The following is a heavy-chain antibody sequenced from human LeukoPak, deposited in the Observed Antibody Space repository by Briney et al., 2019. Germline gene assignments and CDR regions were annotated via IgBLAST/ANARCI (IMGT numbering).Heavy chain of an antibody. V-gene: IGHV4-59*01. D-gene: IGHD2-21*02. J-gene: IGHJ4*02. CDR2: IYYSGST. Sequence: PSETLSLTCTVSGGSISSYYWSWLRQPPGKGLEWIGYIYYSGSTNYNPSLKSRVTISVDTSKNQFSLKLSSVTAADTAVYYCARVETMVTAIIEYYFDYWGQGTLVTVSS. CDR3: ARVETMVTAIIEYYFDY. CDR1: GGSISSYY.